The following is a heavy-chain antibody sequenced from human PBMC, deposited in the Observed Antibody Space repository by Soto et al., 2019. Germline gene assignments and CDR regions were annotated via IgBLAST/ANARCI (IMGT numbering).Heavy chain of an antibody. CDR1: GFTFSTYS. V-gene: IGHV3-48*02. Sequence: LRLSCAASGFTFSTYSMNWVRQAPGKVLEWVSYISSSSSTIYYADSVKGRFTISRDNAKNSLYLQMNSLRDEDTAVYYCARDDGGVFDAFDIWGQGTMVTVSS. CDR3: ARDDGGVFDAFDI. D-gene: IGHD2-8*02. J-gene: IGHJ3*02. CDR2: ISSSSSTI.